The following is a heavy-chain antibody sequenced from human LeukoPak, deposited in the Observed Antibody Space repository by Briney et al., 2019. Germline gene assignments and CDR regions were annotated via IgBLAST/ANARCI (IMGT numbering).Heavy chain of an antibody. CDR2: VYTSGSS. J-gene: IGHJ4*02. Sequence: SETLSLTCTVSGDSISNYYWSWIRQPAGKGLEWIGRVYTSGSSNYNPSLKSRVTMSVDSSKNQFFLKLSFVTAADTAVYFCARDLYGDYVYYFDYWGPGTLVTVSS. CDR3: ARDLYGDYVYYFDY. V-gene: IGHV4-4*07. D-gene: IGHD4-17*01. CDR1: GDSISNYY.